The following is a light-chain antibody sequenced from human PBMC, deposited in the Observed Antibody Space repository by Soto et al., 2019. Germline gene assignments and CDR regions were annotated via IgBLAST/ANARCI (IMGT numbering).Light chain of an antibody. V-gene: IGKV1-27*01. J-gene: IGKJ1*01. CDR1: QGIIDY. Sequence: DIQMTQSPSSLSASVGDRVTITCRASQGIIDYLAWYQQKAGKAPKLLIYAASTLPSGVPSRVSGSGSGTDFTLTISSLQPEDFATYYCQKYNSPPQTFGHGTKLEIK. CDR2: AAS. CDR3: QKYNSPPQT.